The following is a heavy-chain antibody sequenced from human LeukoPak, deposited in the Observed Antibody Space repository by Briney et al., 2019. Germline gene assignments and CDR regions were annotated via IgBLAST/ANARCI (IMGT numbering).Heavy chain of an antibody. D-gene: IGHD3-22*01. V-gene: IGHV1-2*02. CDR1: GYTFTNYY. CDR3: AKKTYHYDSSGHANWFDP. Sequence: GASVKVSCKASGYTFTNYYIHWVRQAPGQGLQWMGWINPKSGGTNYAQNFQGRVTMTRDTSITTASMELSDLRSDDTAIYYCAKKTYHYDSSGHANWFDPWGQGTLVTVTS. CDR2: INPKSGGT. J-gene: IGHJ5*02.